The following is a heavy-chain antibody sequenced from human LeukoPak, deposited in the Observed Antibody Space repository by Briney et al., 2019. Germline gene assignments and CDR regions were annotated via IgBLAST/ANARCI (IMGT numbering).Heavy chain of an antibody. Sequence: ASVKVSCKASGYTFTSYYMHGVRQAPGQGLEWMGIINTSGGSTTYAQKFQGRVSMTRDTSTSTVYLEVSSLRSEDTAVYYCARSQGGNTLWFDPWGQGTLVTVSS. CDR3: ARSQGGNTLWFDP. CDR2: INTSGGST. CDR1: GYTFTSYY. V-gene: IGHV1-46*01. J-gene: IGHJ5*02. D-gene: IGHD4-23*01.